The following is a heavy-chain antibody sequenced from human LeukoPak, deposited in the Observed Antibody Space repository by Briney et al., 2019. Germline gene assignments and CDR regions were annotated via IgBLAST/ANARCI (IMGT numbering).Heavy chain of an antibody. CDR1: GYTFTSYG. D-gene: IGHD4-11*01. Sequence: GASVKVSCKASGYTFTSYGISWVRQAPGQGLEWMGWISAYNGNTNYAQKLQGRVTMTTDTSTSTAYMELRSLRSDDTAVYYCARDHRYRNYVVGPQIDYWGQGTLVTVSS. CDR3: ARDHRYRNYVVGPQIDY. V-gene: IGHV1-18*01. J-gene: IGHJ4*02. CDR2: ISAYNGNT.